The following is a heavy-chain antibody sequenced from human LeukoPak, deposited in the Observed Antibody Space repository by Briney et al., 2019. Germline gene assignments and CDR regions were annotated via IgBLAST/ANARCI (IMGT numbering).Heavy chain of an antibody. CDR2: ISGSGGST. V-gene: IGHV3-23*01. D-gene: IGHD3-22*01. CDR3: AKHDSSGYYYVGYFDY. CDR1: GFTFSSYA. J-gene: IGHJ4*02. Sequence: PGGSLRLSCAASGFTFSSYAMSWVRQAPGKGLEWVSAISGSGGSTYYADSVKGRFTISRDNSKNTLYLQMNSLRAEDTAVCYCAKHDSSGYYYVGYFDYWGQGTLVTVSS.